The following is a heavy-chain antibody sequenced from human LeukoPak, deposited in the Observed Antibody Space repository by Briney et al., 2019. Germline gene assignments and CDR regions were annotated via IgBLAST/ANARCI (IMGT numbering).Heavy chain of an antibody. Sequence: GGSLRLSCAASGFTFSSSEMNWVRQAPGKGLEWITYISNSGSTIYYADSVKGRFTVSRDNAKNSLYLQMNSLRAEDTAVYYCARDTKVPRGYNWFDPWGRGTLVTVSS. V-gene: IGHV3-48*03. CDR1: GFTFSSSE. D-gene: IGHD1-1*01. CDR2: ISNSGSTI. CDR3: ARDTKVPRGYNWFDP. J-gene: IGHJ5*02.